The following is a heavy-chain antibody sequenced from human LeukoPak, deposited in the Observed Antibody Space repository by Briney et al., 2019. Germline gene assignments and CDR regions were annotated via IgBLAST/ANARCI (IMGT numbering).Heavy chain of an antibody. V-gene: IGHV3-66*01. CDR3: ASSGSYSEY. J-gene: IGHJ4*02. D-gene: IGHD3-10*01. Sequence: GGSLRLSCAASGFTFSSYGMHWVRQAPGKGLEWVSVIYSGGSTYYADSVKGRFTISRDNSKNTLYLQMNSLRAEDTAVYYCASSGSYSEYWGQGTLVTVSS. CDR2: IYSGGST. CDR1: GFTFSSYG.